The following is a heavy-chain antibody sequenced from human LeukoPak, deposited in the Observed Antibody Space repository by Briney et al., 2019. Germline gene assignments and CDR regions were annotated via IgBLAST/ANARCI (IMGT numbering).Heavy chain of an antibody. V-gene: IGHV5-51*01. CDR1: GYSFTSYW. CDR3: ARQHALGPNIGDYVDY. Sequence: GESLKISCKGSGYSFTSYWIGWVRQMPGKGLEWMGIIYPGDSDTRYSPSFQGQVTISADKSISTAYLQWSSLKASDTPMYYCARQHALGPNIGDYVDYWGQGTLVTVSS. CDR2: IYPGDSDT. D-gene: IGHD2/OR15-2a*01. J-gene: IGHJ4*02.